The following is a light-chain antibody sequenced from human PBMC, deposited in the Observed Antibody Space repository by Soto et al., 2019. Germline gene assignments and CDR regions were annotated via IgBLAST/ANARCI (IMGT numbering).Light chain of an antibody. CDR3: QQYNSYPLT. Sequence: DIEMTQSPSSLSASVGDRVTITCRASQGINKNLAWFQQKPRKAPKSLRYAASSLQSGVPSKFSGSGAATDFTLTISILPPEDFATYYCQQYNSYPLTFGGGTKVEIK. CDR2: AAS. CDR1: QGINKN. V-gene: IGKV1-16*02. J-gene: IGKJ4*01.